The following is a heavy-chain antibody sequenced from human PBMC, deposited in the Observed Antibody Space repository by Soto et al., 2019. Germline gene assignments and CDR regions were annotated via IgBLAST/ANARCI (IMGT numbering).Heavy chain of an antibody. J-gene: IGHJ4*02. CDR1: GGSISSYY. CDR2: IYYSGST. D-gene: IGHD5-12*01. Sequence: SETLSLTCTVSGGSISSYYWSWIRQPPGKGLEWIGYIYYSGSTNYNPSLKSRVTISVDTSKNQFSLKLSSVTAADTAVYYCARSRRDGYQDYWGQGTLVTVSS. V-gene: IGHV4-59*01. CDR3: ARSRRDGYQDY.